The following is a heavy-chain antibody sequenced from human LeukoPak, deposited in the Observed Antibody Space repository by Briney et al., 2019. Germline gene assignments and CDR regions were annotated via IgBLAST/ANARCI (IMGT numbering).Heavy chain of an antibody. CDR1: GFTFSSYV. J-gene: IGHJ4*02. D-gene: IGHD3-22*01. Sequence: GGSLRLSCAASGFTFSSYVMHWVRQAPGKGLEWVAIISYDGSNEYYADSVKGRFTISRDNSKNTLYLQMNSLRAEDTAVYYCAKDPVADYYDSSGPPYYFDYWGQGTLVTVSS. CDR2: ISYDGSNE. CDR3: AKDPVADYYDSSGPPYYFDY. V-gene: IGHV3-30-3*02.